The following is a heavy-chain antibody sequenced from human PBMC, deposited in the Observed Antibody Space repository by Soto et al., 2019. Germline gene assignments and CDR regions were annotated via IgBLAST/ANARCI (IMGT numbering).Heavy chain of an antibody. Sequence: SETLSLTCTVSGGSISSNYWTWIRQPPGKGLEWIGYVYNSESTNYNPSLKSRVTISEDTSKNQFSLKVNSVTAADTAVYYCARYRRTAAAGYTLDFWGQGILVTVSP. CDR3: ARYRRTAAAGYTLDF. D-gene: IGHD6-13*01. CDR1: GGSISSNY. V-gene: IGHV4-59*01. CDR2: VYNSEST. J-gene: IGHJ4*02.